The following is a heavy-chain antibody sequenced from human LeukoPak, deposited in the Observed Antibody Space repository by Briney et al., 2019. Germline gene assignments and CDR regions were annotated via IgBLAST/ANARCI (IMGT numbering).Heavy chain of an antibody. CDR2: INHSGST. D-gene: IGHD2-2*01. Sequence: PSETLSLTCAVYGGSFSGYYWSWIRQPPGKGLEWIGEINHSGSTNYNPSLKSRVTISVDTSKNRFSLKLSSVTAADTAVYYCARRSIDCSSTSCYSGFDPWGQGTLVTVSS. V-gene: IGHV4-34*01. J-gene: IGHJ5*02. CDR1: GGSFSGYY. CDR3: ARRSIDCSSTSCYSGFDP.